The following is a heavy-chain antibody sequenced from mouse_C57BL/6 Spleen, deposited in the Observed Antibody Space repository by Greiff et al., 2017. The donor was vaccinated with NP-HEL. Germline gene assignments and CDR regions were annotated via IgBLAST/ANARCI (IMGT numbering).Heavy chain of an antibody. CDR2: IWSGGST. J-gene: IGHJ4*01. CDR3: ARFSWLYYAVGY. CDR1: GFSLTSYG. D-gene: IGHD2-2*01. V-gene: IGHV2-2*01. Sequence: VQLQESGPGLVQPSQCLSITCTVSGFSLTSYGVHWVRQSPGKGLEWLGVIWSGGSTDYNAAFISRLSISKDNSKSQVFFKMNSLQADDTAIYYSARFSWLYYAVGYWGQGATVTVSS.